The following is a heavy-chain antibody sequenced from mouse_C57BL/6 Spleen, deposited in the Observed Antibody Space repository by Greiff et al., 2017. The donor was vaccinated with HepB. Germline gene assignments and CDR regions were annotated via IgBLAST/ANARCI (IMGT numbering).Heavy chain of an antibody. Sequence: QVQLQQPGAELVKPGASVKLSCKASGYTFTSYWMHWVKQRPGQGLEWIGMIHPNSGSTNYNEKFKIKATLTVDKSSSTAYMQLSSLTSEDSAVYYCAREAVYYGSIYYFDYWGQGTTLTVSS. CDR3: AREAVYYGSIYYFDY. CDR2: IHPNSGST. J-gene: IGHJ2*01. CDR1: GYTFTSYW. V-gene: IGHV1-64*01. D-gene: IGHD1-1*01.